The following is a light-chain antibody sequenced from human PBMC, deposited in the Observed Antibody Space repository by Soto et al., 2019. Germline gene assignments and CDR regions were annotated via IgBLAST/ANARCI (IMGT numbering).Light chain of an antibody. CDR2: DVS. Sequence: QSALTQPRSVSASPGQSVTISCTGTSNDIGRYDYVSWYQHHPGKAPKLVIFDVSKRPSGVPDRFSGSKSGNTASLTISGLQAEDEAVYYCSSYSSGSTLGVFGGGTKLTVL. CDR3: SSYSSGSTLGV. V-gene: IGLV2-11*01. J-gene: IGLJ3*02. CDR1: SNDIGRYDY.